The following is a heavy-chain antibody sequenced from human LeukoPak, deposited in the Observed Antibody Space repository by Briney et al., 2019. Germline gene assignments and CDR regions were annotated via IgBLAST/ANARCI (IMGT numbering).Heavy chain of an antibody. Sequence: SETLSLTCTVSGGSISSSSYYWGWIRQPPGKGLEWIGSIYYSGSTYYNPSLKSRVTISVDTSKNQFSLKLSSVTAADTAVYYCARVTSSSWEGYGARYAFDIWGQGTMVTVSS. CDR3: ARVTSSSWEGYGARYAFDI. CDR1: GGSISSSSYY. V-gene: IGHV4-39*07. D-gene: IGHD6-13*01. CDR2: IYYSGST. J-gene: IGHJ3*02.